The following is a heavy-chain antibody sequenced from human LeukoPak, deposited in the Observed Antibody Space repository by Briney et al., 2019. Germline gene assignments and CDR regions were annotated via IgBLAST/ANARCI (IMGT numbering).Heavy chain of an antibody. CDR2: ISYDGNNK. D-gene: IGHD3-10*01. CDR3: ARESSGGSFDY. CDR1: GFTFSSYA. V-gene: IGHV3-30-3*01. Sequence: PGGSLRLSCAASGFTFSSYAMHWVRQAPGKGLVWVAVISYDGNNKYYADSVKGRFTISRDNSKDTLYLQMNSLRAEDTAVYYCARESSGGSFDYWGQGTLVTVSS. J-gene: IGHJ4*02.